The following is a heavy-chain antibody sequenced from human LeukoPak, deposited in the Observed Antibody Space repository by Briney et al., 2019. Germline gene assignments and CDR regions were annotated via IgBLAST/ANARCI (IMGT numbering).Heavy chain of an antibody. J-gene: IGHJ4*02. CDR2: IYYSGNT. CDR1: GDSISSSSHS. CDR3: ARARWPKYYFDH. D-gene: IGHD5-24*01. V-gene: IGHV4-39*07. Sequence: PSETLSLTCSVSGDSISSSSHSWGWIRQPPGKGLEWIGTIYYSGNTYYNPSLKSRVTISVDTSKNQFSLKLSSVTAADTAVYYCARARWPKYYFDHWGQGTRVAVSS.